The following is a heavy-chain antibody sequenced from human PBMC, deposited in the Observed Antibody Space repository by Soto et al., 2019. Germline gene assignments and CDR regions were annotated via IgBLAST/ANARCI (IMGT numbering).Heavy chain of an antibody. D-gene: IGHD6-19*01. V-gene: IGHV1-8*01. CDR3: GREEDSSGWYVGYYYYYYGMDA. CDR2: MNPNSGNT. Sequence: ASVKVSCKASGYTFTSYDINWVRQATGQGLEWMGWMNPNSGNTGYAQKFQGRVTMTRNTSISTAYMGLSSLRSEDTAEYYCGREEDSSGWYVGYYYYYYGMDAWGQGTTVTVSS. J-gene: IGHJ6*02. CDR1: GYTFTSYD.